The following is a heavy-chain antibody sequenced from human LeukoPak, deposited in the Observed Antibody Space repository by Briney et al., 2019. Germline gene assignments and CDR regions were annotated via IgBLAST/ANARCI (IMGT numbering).Heavy chain of an antibody. D-gene: IGHD1-26*01. CDR2: IYYSGST. CDR1: GGSISTYY. V-gene: IGHV4-59*01. Sequence: SETLSLTCTDSGGSISTYYWSWIRQPPGKGLEWIGYIYYSGSTNYNPSLKSRVTISVDTSKNQFSLKLSSVTAADTAVYYCARELNSGGIDYWGQGTLVTVSS. J-gene: IGHJ4*02. CDR3: ARELNSGGIDY.